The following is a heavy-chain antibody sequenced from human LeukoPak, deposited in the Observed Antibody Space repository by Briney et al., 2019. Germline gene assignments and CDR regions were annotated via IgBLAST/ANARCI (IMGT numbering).Heavy chain of an antibody. V-gene: IGHV4-39*01. CDR2: LFYSLYHSESIYYTGSA. CDR3: ARSQTTSSGWDPFDY. Sequence: SETLSLTCTVSGDSINSSSYYWGWIRQPPGKGLEWIGSLFYSLYHSESIYYTGSAYYNPSLKSRITIAVDTSKNQFSLKLSSVTAADTAVYYCARSQTTSSGWDPFDYWGQGTLATVSS. CDR1: GDSINSSSYY. D-gene: IGHD6-19*01. J-gene: IGHJ4*02.